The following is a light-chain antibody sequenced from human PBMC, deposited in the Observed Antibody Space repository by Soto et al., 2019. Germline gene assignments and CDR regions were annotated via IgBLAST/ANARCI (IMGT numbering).Light chain of an antibody. V-gene: IGKV3-11*01. J-gene: IGKJ5*01. CDR2: DAS. CDR3: QQRRNSIT. Sequence: EIVLTQSPATLSLSPGERATLSCRASQSISNFLGWYQQRPGQAPRLLIYDASNRATGIPSRFSGSGSGTDFTLTISSLEPEDFAVYYCQQRRNSITFGQGTRLEIK. CDR1: QSISNF.